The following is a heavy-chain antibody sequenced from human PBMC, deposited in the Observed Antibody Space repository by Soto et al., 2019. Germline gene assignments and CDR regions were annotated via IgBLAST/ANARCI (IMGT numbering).Heavy chain of an antibody. J-gene: IGHJ4*02. V-gene: IGHV3-66*01. CDR3: ARDLLFDY. Sequence: PGGSLRLSCAASGFTVSSNYMSWVRQAPGKGLEWVSIIYSGGRTNYADSVRGRFSISRDNSKNTLYIQMNSLRAEDTAVYYCARDLLFDYWGQGTLVTVSS. CDR1: GFTVSSNY. CDR2: IYSGGRT.